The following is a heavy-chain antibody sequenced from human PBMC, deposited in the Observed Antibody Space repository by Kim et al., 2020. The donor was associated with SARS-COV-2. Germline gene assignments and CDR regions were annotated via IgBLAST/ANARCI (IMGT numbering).Heavy chain of an antibody. V-gene: IGHV1-46*01. CDR3: ARDLEGFDY. Sequence: YAQNFQGRVAMTSDTSTTTVYMELRSLRSDDTAMYYCARDLEGFDYWGQGTLVTVSS. J-gene: IGHJ4*02. D-gene: IGHD1-1*01.